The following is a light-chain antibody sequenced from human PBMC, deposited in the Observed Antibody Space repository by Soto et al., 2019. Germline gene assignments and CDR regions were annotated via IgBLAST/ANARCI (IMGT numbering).Light chain of an antibody. V-gene: IGKV3-20*01. J-gene: IGKJ1*01. CDR1: QSISSSY. CDR3: QQYSSTFWT. CDR2: GAS. Sequence: EIGLTQSPGSLSLSPGERTTLSCRASQSISSSYLAWYQQKPGQAPRLLVYGASSRATGIPDRFSGSGSGTDFTLTISRLEPEDFALYYCQQYSSTFWTLGQGTKVDIK.